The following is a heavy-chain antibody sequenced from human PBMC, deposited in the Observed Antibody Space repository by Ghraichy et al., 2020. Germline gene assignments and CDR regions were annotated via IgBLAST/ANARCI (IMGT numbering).Heavy chain of an antibody. CDR3: AREYYDILTGYYKLFDY. CDR2: INAGNGNT. CDR1: GYTFTSYA. D-gene: IGHD3-9*01. V-gene: IGHV1-3*01. Sequence: ASVKVSCKASGYTFTSYAMHWVRQAPGQRLEWMGWINAGNGNTKYSQKFQGRVTITRDTSASTAYMELSSLRSEDTAVYYCAREYYDILTGYYKLFDYWGQGTLVTDSS. J-gene: IGHJ4*02.